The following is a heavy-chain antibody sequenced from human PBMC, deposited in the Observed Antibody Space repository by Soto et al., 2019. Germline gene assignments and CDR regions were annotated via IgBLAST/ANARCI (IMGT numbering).Heavy chain of an antibody. Sequence: EVQLLESGGGLVQPGGSLRLSCAVSGFTFSTYAMGWVRQAPGKGLEWVSGISGSGGTTYYADSVKGRFTISRDRSKNTLYLQMNSLRAEDTAVYYCAKDLYARSGFPPYYFYGMDVWGQGTTVTVSS. V-gene: IGHV3-23*01. CDR1: GFTFSTYA. D-gene: IGHD3-22*01. CDR2: ISGSGGTT. J-gene: IGHJ6*02. CDR3: AKDLYARSGFPPYYFYGMDV.